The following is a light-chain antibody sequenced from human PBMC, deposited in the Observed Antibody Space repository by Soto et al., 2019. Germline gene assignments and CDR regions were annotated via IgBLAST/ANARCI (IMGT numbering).Light chain of an antibody. CDR2: QIS. J-gene: IGKJ5*01. Sequence: DVVMTPTPLSLPVTLGQPASISCRSTHSLDYSDGNTYLSWFQQRPGQSPRRLIYQISDRDSGVPDRFSGSGSGTDFTLKISRVEAEDVGVYYCMQGTHWPYTFGQGTRLEIK. V-gene: IGKV2-30*01. CDR3: MQGTHWPYT. CDR1: HSLDYSDGNTY.